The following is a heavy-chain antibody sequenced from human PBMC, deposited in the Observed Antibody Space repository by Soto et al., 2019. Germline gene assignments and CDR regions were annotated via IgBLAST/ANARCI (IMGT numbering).Heavy chain of an antibody. CDR1: GFPFRYYA. D-gene: IGHD3-10*01. CDR2: ISGTGGNT. J-gene: IGHJ1*01. V-gene: IGHV3-23*01. Sequence: PGGSLRLSCAASGFPFRYYAMSWVRQAPGKGLEWVSGISGTGGNTDYADSVRGRFTMSRDNDKNALYLQLGRLGGDDTAVYYCWKESQWYGGQSFQNWGQGTLVTVSS. CDR3: WKESQWYGGQSFQN.